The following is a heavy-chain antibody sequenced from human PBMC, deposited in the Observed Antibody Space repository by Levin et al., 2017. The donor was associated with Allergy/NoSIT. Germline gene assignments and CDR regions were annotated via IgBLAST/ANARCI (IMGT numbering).Heavy chain of an antibody. J-gene: IGHJ4*02. D-gene: IGHD3-22*01. CDR2: ISSGGTNT. Sequence: SCVGSEFTFSDYFMSWFRQAPGKGLEWVSYISSGGTNTFYADSVRGRFTISRDNAKNSLYLQLNRLTTEDTAVYYCARCRSEWLLLYYFAYWGQGSLVTVSS. V-gene: IGHV3-11*01. CDR1: EFTFSDYF. CDR3: ARCRSEWLLLYYFAY.